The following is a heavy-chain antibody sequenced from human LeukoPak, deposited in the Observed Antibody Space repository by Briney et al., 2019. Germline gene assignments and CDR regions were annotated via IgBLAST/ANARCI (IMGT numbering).Heavy chain of an antibody. V-gene: IGHV1-69*05. J-gene: IGHJ4*02. CDR2: IIPIFGTA. D-gene: IGHD6-13*01. CDR3: ARVHLGSSWSFDY. Sequence: GASVKVSCKASGGTFSSYAISWVRQAPGQALEWMGRIIPIFGTANYAQKFQGRVRITTDESTSTAYMELSSLRSEDTAVYYCARVHLGSSWSFDYWGQGTLVTVSS. CDR1: GGTFSSYA.